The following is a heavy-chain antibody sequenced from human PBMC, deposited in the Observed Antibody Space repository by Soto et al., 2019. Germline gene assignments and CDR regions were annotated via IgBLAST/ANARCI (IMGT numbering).Heavy chain of an antibody. CDR1: IFPFSGSA. CDR3: ARGLRSVLDY. V-gene: IGHV3-33*08. CDR2: ISSDEKIK. D-gene: IGHD6-6*01. J-gene: IGHJ4*02. Sequence: PGVSLSLAFSASIFPFSGSAMHWVRQAPGKGLEWVAVISSDEKIKQYADSVRGRFAISRDNSKNTLYLQMTSLRAEDTAIYYCARGLRSVLDYWGQGT.